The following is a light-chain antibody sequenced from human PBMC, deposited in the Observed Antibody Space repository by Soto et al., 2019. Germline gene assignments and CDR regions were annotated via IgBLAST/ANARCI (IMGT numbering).Light chain of an antibody. J-gene: IGKJ4*01. V-gene: IGKV3-15*01. CDR2: GAS. CDR3: QQYNNWSPLT. CDR1: QSVSSN. Sequence: EIVMTQSPATLSVSPGERATLSCRASQSVSSNLAWYQQKRGQAPRLLNYGASTRATGIPARFSGSGSGTEVTLTISRQQSDDFAVYSCQQYNNWSPLTFGGGTKVEIK.